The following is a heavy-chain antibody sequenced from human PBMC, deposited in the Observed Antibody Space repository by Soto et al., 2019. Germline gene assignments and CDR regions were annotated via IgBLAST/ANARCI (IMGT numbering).Heavy chain of an antibody. J-gene: IGHJ3*02. V-gene: IGHV3-7*01. CDR3: GTDQWGGAFDI. Sequence: LRLSCAASGFTLSSYWMAWVRQTPGKGLEFVANIRQDGNEINYVDSVKGRFTISRDNAKNSLFLQMNNLRDDDTAVYYCGTDQWGGAFDIGGQGTLVAVS. CDR2: IRQDGNEI. CDR1: GFTLSSYW. D-gene: IGHD3-10*01.